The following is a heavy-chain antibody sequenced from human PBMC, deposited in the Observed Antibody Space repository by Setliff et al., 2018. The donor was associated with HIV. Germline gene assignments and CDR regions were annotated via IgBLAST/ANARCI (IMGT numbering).Heavy chain of an antibody. V-gene: IGHV4-4*09. Sequence: PSETLSLTCVVSDDSFSNYDWTWIRQPPGKALEWIGYISSSGTTNYNPSLRSRVTISIETSNTRFSLWLRSVTAADTATYFCARLGRAIDDGGSSLRLDFWGQGMPVTVSS. D-gene: IGHD2-15*01. CDR1: DDSFSNYD. CDR2: ISSSGTT. J-gene: IGHJ4*02. CDR3: ARLGRAIDDGGSSLRLDF.